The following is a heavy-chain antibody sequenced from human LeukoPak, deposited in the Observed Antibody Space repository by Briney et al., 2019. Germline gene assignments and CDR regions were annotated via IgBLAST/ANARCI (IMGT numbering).Heavy chain of an antibody. V-gene: IGHV1-2*04. D-gene: IGHD5-18*01. CDR1: GYTFTGYY. Sequence: ASVKVSCKASGYTFTGYYMHWVRQAPGQGLEWMGWINPNSGGTNYAQKFQGWVTMTRDTSISTAYMELSRLRSDDTAVYYFARRVKGTAMPDYWGQGTLVTVSS. CDR3: ARRVKGTAMPDY. J-gene: IGHJ4*02. CDR2: INPNSGGT.